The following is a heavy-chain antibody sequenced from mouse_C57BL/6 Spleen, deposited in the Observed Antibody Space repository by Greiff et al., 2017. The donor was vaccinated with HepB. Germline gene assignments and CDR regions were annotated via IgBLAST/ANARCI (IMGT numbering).Heavy chain of an antibody. CDR1: GFNIKDYY. J-gene: IGHJ2*01. V-gene: IGHV14-2*01. Sequence: EVQGVESGAELVKPGASVKLSCTASGFNIKDYYMHWVKQRTEQGLEWIGRIDPEDGETKYAPKFQGKATITADTSSNTAYLQLSSLTSEDTAVYYCARAPALHYYGSSYDYFDYWGQGTTLTVSS. CDR2: IDPEDGET. CDR3: ARAPALHYYGSSYDYFDY. D-gene: IGHD1-1*01.